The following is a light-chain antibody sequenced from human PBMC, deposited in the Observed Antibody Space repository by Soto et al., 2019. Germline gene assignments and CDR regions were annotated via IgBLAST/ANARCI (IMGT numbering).Light chain of an antibody. CDR3: MPGTQWPIV. V-gene: IGKV2-30*01. J-gene: IGKJ5*01. CDR2: EVS. Sequence: DVVMTQSPLSLPVTLGQPATISCRSSQGLLYSDGKIYVNWFQQRPGQSPRRLIYEVSNRDSGVADRFIGSGAGTEFTLKIIRVEDEDVGVYYCMPGTQWPIVVGQGTRLEI. CDR1: QGLLYSDGKIY.